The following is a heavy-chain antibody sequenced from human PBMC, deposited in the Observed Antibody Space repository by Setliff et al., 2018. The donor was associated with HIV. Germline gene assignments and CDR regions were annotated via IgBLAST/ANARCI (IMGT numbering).Heavy chain of an antibody. CDR3: ARHGYSSDLRISYCDS. D-gene: IGHD5-18*01. CDR2: IYFRGDT. Sequence: SETLSLTCTVSGGSISRSTYYWGWIRQPPGKGLEWIGNIYFRGDTYYNPSLKTRVTISVDTSKNQFSLKLRSVTAADTAVYYCARHGYSSDLRISYCDSWGQGSLVTVSS. CDR1: GGSISRSTYY. J-gene: IGHJ4*02. V-gene: IGHV4-39*01.